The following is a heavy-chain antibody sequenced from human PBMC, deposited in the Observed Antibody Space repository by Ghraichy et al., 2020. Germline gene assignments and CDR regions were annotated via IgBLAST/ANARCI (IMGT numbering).Heavy chain of an antibody. CDR1: GYSFTSYW. V-gene: IGHV5-51*01. CDR2: IYPGDSDT. CDR3: ARPHFGGEDAFDI. Sequence: GGSLRLSCKGSGYSFTSYWIGWVRQMPGKGLEWMGIIYPGDSDTRYSPSFQGQVTISADKSISTAYLQWSSLKASDTAMYYCARPHFGGEDAFDIWGQGTMVTVSS. J-gene: IGHJ3*02. D-gene: IGHD3-3*01.